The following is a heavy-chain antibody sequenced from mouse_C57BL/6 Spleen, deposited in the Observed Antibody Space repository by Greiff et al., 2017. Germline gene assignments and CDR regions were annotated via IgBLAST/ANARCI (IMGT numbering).Heavy chain of an antibody. Sequence: QVQLQQPGAELVRPGSSVKLSCKASGYTFTSYWMDWVKQRPGQGLEWIGNIYPSDSETHYNQKFKDKATLTVDKSSSTAYMQLSSLTSEDSAVYYCARGGAYDYFLDYWGQGTTLTVSS. D-gene: IGHD2-4*01. V-gene: IGHV1-61*01. J-gene: IGHJ2*01. CDR2: IYPSDSET. CDR3: ARGGAYDYFLDY. CDR1: GYTFTSYW.